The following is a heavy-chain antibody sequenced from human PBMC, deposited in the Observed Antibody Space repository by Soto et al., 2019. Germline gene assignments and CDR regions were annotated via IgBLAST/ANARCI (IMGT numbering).Heavy chain of an antibody. D-gene: IGHD4-17*01. CDR1: GFTFSNYY. CDR3: ARDRAHYGAYEGFDY. CDR2: ISNSGTSM. Sequence: QVQLVESGGGLVKPGGSLRLSCAASGFTFSNYYMSWIRQAPGKEPEWVSYISNSGTSMYYEDSVKGRVTISRDNAKKALYLQMNSLRAEDTAMYYCARDRAHYGAYEGFDYWGQGTLVTVSS. J-gene: IGHJ4*02. V-gene: IGHV3-11*01.